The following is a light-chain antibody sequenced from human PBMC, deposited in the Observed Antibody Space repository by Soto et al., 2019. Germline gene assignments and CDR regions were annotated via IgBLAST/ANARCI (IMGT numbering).Light chain of an antibody. J-gene: IGKJ5*01. Sequence: EIVLTQSPGTLSLSPGERATLSCRASQSVSSSYLAWYQQKPGQAPRLLIYGASSRATGIPDRFSGSGSGTDFTLTISRLEPEDFAVYYCQQYGSSPSTFGQGTRLEI. CDR1: QSVSSSY. CDR3: QQYGSSPST. V-gene: IGKV3-20*01. CDR2: GAS.